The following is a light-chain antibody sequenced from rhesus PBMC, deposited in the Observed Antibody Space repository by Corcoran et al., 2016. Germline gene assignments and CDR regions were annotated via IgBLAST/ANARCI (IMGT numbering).Light chain of an antibody. CDR3: LQHNSYPWT. J-gene: IGKJ1*01. Sequence: DIQMTQSPSSLSASVGDTVTITCRASQGISSYLNWFQQKPGKAPKLLIYAASSLEGGVPSRLGGSGSRTEFTLTISSLQPEDFAAYYCLQHNSYPWTFGQGTKVEIK. CDR2: AAS. V-gene: IGKV1-28*01. CDR1: QGISSY.